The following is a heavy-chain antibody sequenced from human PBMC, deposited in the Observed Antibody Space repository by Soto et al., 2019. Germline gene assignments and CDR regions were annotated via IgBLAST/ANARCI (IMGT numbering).Heavy chain of an antibody. J-gene: IGHJ5*02. V-gene: IGHV4-59*01. D-gene: IGHD6-6*01. CDR1: GGSTSSYY. CDR2: IYYSGST. Sequence: PSETLSLTCTVSGGSTSSYYWSWIRQPPGKGLEWIGYIYYSGSTNYNPSLKSRVTISVDTSKNQFSLKLSSVTAADTAVYYCARVFYSSSSGWFDPWGQGTLVTVSS. CDR3: ARVFYSSSSGWFDP.